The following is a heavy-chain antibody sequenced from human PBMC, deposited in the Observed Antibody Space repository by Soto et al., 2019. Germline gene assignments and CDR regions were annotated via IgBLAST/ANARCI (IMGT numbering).Heavy chain of an antibody. CDR2: IDPTDSYT. Sequence: PGESLKISCKVSGYTFGTFWISWVRQMPGEGLEWMGRIDPTDSYTNYSPSFQGHISISVDKSTTTAYLQWGILKASDTAIYYCVGHLPHTATTNFYGYYFDFWGQGTLVTVSS. V-gene: IGHV5-10-1*01. CDR3: VGHLPHTATTNFYGYYFDF. CDR1: GYTFGTFW. J-gene: IGHJ4*02. D-gene: IGHD1-1*01.